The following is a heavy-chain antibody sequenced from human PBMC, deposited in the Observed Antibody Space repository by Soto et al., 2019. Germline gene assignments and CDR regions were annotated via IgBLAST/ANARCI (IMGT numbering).Heavy chain of an antibody. CDR1: GYTFSNYG. Sequence: QVHLVQSGLEVKKPGASVKVSCKTSGYTFSNYGIAWVRQAPGQGLEWMGWINGYNANTNYAQKFQGRVTMTIDTSATTADLELRGLRSDDTAVFYCARGDSPVHFDHWGQGTLVTVST. CDR3: ARGDSPVHFDH. CDR2: INGYNANT. D-gene: IGHD4-4*01. V-gene: IGHV1-18*01. J-gene: IGHJ4*02.